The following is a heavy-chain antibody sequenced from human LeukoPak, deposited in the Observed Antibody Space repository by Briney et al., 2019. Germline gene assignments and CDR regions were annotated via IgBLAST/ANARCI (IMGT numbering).Heavy chain of an antibody. CDR2: IYYSGST. J-gene: IGHJ4*02. CDR3: ARLGGRWLQRQTFDY. V-gene: IGHV4-39*01. CDR1: GDSVSSTNYY. D-gene: IGHD5-24*01. Sequence: PSETLSLTCTVSGDSVSSTNYYWGWIRQPPGKGLEWIGSIYYSGSTYYNPSLKSRVTISVDTSKNQFSLKLSSVTAADTAVYYCARLGGRWLQRQTFDYWGQGTLVTVSS.